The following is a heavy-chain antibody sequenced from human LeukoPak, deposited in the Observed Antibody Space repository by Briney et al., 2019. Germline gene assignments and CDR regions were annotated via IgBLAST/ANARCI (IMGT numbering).Heavy chain of an antibody. V-gene: IGHV3-23*01. CDR3: ARGTGTTDY. J-gene: IGHJ4*02. D-gene: IGHD1-7*01. Sequence: GGSLRLSCAASGFTFSSSGMSWVRQAPGKGLEWVSTISGSGGSTYFADSVKGRFTVSRDNSKNTLHLQMNSLRDEDTAVYYCARGTGTTDYWGQGTLVTVSS. CDR1: GFTFSSSG. CDR2: ISGSGGST.